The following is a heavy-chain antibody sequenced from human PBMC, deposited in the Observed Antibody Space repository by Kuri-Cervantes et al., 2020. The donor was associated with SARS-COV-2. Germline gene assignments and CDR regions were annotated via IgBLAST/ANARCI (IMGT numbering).Heavy chain of an antibody. D-gene: IGHD5-24*01. J-gene: IGHJ2*01. V-gene: IGHV3-7*01. Sequence: GESLKISCAASGFTFSNYWISWVRQAPGKGLEWVANIKQGGSEKHYVDSVKGRFTISRDDAKNSMYLQMNSLRDEDTAVYYCARESRDAYNLGSFDLWGRGTLVTVSS. CDR1: GFTFSNYW. CDR2: IKQGGSEK. CDR3: ARESRDAYNLGSFDL.